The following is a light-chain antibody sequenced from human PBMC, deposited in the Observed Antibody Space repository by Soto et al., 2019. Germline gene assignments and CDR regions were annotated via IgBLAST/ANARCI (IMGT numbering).Light chain of an antibody. J-gene: IGKJ1*01. CDR1: QSVSSN. V-gene: IGKV3-15*01. CDR3: QHYYNWPRT. CDR2: CAS. Sequence: EIVMTQSPATLSVSPGERATLSCRASQSVSSNLAWYQQKPGQAPRLLIYCASTRATGIPARFSGSGSGTEFTLTISSLQSEDFAVYYCQHYYNWPRTFGQGTKVEIK.